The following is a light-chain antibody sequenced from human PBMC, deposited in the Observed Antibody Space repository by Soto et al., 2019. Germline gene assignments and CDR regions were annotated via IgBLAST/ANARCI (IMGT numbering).Light chain of an antibody. J-gene: IGKJ5*01. CDR3: QQYGSLPIT. V-gene: IGKV3-20*01. Sequence: VLTRSPATLSLSPGKRATLSCRASESVDFHLAWYQQKPGQAPRLLIYGASSRATGIPDRFSGSGSGTDFTLTISRLEPEDFAVYYCQQYGSLPITFGQGTRLEIK. CDR1: ESVDFH. CDR2: GAS.